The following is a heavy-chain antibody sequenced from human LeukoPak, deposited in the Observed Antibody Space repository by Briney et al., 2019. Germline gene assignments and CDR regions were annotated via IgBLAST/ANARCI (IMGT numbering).Heavy chain of an antibody. CDR3: ASITHYYDSSGYEGYFDY. D-gene: IGHD3-22*01. Sequence: PSETLSLTCTVSGGSISSGGYYWSWIRQHPGKGLEWIGYIYYSGSTYYNPSLKSRVTISVDTSKNQFSLKLSSVTAADTAVYYCASITHYYDSSGYEGYFDYWGQGTLVTVSS. V-gene: IGHV4-31*03. CDR1: GGSISSGGYY. CDR2: IYYSGST. J-gene: IGHJ4*02.